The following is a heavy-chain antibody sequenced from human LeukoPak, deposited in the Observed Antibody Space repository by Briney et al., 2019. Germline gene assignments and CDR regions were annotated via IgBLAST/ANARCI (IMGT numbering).Heavy chain of an antibody. V-gene: IGHV1-46*01. CDR2: INPSGGST. CDR1: GYTFTSYY. Sequence: GASVKVSCKASGYTFTSYYMHWVRQAPGQGLEWMGIINPSGGSTSYAQKSQGRVTMTRDMSTSTVYMELRSLRSDDTAVYYCARVLPRAFDIWGQGTMVTVSS. CDR3: ARVLPRAFDI. J-gene: IGHJ3*02.